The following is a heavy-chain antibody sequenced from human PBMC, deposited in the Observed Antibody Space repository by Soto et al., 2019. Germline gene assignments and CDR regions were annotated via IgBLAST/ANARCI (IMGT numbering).Heavy chain of an antibody. V-gene: IGHV3-30*03. Sequence: VQLVESGGGVVQPGRSLRLSCVASGFLFDTYGMHWVGQTPGKGLEWVAIISYDGSHKEYADSVKGRFAISRDNSENTLYLQMNNLGVEDTALYYCATSASSDHWGQGTQVTVSS. J-gene: IGHJ4*02. CDR1: GFLFDTYG. CDR2: ISYDGSHK. D-gene: IGHD1-26*01. CDR3: ATSASSDH.